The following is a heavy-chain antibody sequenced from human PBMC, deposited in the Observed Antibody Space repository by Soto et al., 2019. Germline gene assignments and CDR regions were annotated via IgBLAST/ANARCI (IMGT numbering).Heavy chain of an antibody. Sequence: QVQLQESGPGLVKPSDTLSLTCAASGYSISSSNWWGWIRQPPGKGLEWVGYIYYSGTTYYNPSLKSRVTMSVDTSKNQFSLKLTSVTAVDTAVYYCARREIQGPIDYWGQGTLVTVSS. V-gene: IGHV4-28*01. CDR2: IYYSGTT. CDR3: ARREIQGPIDY. D-gene: IGHD1-26*01. CDR1: GYSISSSNW. J-gene: IGHJ4*02.